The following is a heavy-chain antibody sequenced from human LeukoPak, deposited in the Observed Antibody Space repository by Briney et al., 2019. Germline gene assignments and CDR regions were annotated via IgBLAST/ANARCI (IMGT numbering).Heavy chain of an antibody. CDR1: GGSISSSSYY. CDR3: ARFAGSGWSHFDY. CDR2: IYYSGST. Sequence: KPSETLSLTCTVSGGSISSSSYYWGWIRQPPGKGLEWIGSIYYSGSTYYNPSLKSRVTISVDTSKNQLSLKLSSVTAADTAVYYCARFAGSGWSHFDYWGQGTLVTVSS. V-gene: IGHV4-39*01. D-gene: IGHD6-19*01. J-gene: IGHJ4*02.